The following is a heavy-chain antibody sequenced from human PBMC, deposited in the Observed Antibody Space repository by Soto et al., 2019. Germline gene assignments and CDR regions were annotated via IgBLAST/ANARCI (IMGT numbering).Heavy chain of an antibody. CDR2: IYSSGSN. D-gene: IGHD3-10*01. V-gene: IGHV4-4*07. CDR1: GGSISRYY. Sequence: SVTLSFTWFVAGGSISRYYCSCIRQPTFKGLEWIGRIYSSGSNNYNPSLKSRVTMSVEMSKNQFSLKMSSVTAAATAVYYCARAGALSGGMDVWGHGTTVTVSS. CDR3: ARAGALSGGMDV. J-gene: IGHJ6*02.